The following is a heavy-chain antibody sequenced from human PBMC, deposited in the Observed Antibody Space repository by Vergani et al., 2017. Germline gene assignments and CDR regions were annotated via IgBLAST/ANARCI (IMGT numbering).Heavy chain of an antibody. CDR1: GGSISSYY. D-gene: IGHD1-1*01. Sequence: QVQLQESGPGLVKPSETLSLTCTVSGGSISSYYWSWIRQPPGKGLEWIGYIYYSGSTNYNPSLKSRVTISVDTSKNQFSLKLSSVTAADTAVYYCARNNWNRDSLDYWGQGTLVTVSS. J-gene: IGHJ4*02. CDR2: IYYSGST. V-gene: IGHV4-59*01. CDR3: ARNNWNRDSLDY.